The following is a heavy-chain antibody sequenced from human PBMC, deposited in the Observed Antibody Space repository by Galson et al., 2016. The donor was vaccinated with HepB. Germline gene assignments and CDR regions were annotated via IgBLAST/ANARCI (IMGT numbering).Heavy chain of an antibody. Sequence: SLRLSCAASGFTFSSYGMHWVRQAPGKGLEWVAVIWFDGRKKYYADSLKGRFTISRDNSKHTLYLQINSLRAEDTAVYYCARVGDYTDYRFDYWGREPCHRLL. CDR3: ARVGDYTDYRFDY. D-gene: IGHD4-11*01. CDR2: IWFDGRKK. V-gene: IGHV3-33*01. J-gene: IGHJ4*02. CDR1: GFTFSSYG.